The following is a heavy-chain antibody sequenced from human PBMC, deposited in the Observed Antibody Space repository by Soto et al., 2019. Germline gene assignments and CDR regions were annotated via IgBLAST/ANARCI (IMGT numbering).Heavy chain of an antibody. CDR1: GGTFSSYA. CDR2: IIPIFGTA. D-gene: IGHD6-19*01. CDR3: ASSRLVRVWYFDL. V-gene: IGHV1-69*13. J-gene: IGHJ2*01. Sequence: GASVKVSGKASGGTFSSYAISWVRQAPGQGLEWMGGIIPIFGTANYAQKFQGRATITADESTSTAYMELSSLRSEDTAVYYCASSRLVRVWYFDLWGRGTLVTVSS.